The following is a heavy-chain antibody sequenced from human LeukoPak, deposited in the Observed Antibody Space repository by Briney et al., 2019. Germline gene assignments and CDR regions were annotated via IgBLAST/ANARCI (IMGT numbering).Heavy chain of an antibody. J-gene: IGHJ5*02. Sequence: SETLSLTCAVYGGSFSGYYWSWIRQPPGKGLEWIGEINHSGSTNYNPSLKSRVTISVDTSKNQFSLKLSSVTAADTAVYYCARVRPRALLWFGELPRNWFDPWGQGALVTDSS. CDR2: INHSGST. D-gene: IGHD3-10*01. V-gene: IGHV4-34*01. CDR3: ARVRPRALLWFGELPRNWFDP. CDR1: GGSFSGYY.